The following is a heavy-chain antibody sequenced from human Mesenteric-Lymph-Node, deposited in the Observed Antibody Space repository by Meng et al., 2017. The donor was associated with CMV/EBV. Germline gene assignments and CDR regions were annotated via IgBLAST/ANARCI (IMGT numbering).Heavy chain of an antibody. CDR1: GYSFG. Sequence: ASVKVSCKASGYSFGITWVRQAPGQGLEWMGWISSNNGNTNYARKFKDRITMTTDTSTNTAYMKLRSLTSDDSAVYYCARDNSGCSGTTCYDYFDYWGQGTLVTVSS. CDR2: ISSNNGNT. D-gene: IGHD2-2*01. J-gene: IGHJ4*02. CDR3: ARDNSGCSGTTCYDYFDY. V-gene: IGHV1-18*01.